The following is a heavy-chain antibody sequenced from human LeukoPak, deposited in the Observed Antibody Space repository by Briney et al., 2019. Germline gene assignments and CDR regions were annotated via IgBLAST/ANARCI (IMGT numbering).Heavy chain of an antibody. D-gene: IGHD2-21*01. Sequence: GGSLRLSCAASGFILISSWMTWVRQAPGKGLEWVANINSGGSETYYVGSVKGRFTIARDNAKNSLYLEMNSLRDEDTAVYYCARDRTRHIYWGQGTLVTVSS. J-gene: IGHJ4*02. V-gene: IGHV3-7*01. CDR3: ARDRTRHIY. CDR1: GFILISSW. CDR2: INSGGSET.